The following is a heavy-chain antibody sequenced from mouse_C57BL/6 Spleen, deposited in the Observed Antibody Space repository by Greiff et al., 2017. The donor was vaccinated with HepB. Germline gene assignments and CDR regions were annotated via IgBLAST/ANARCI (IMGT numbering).Heavy chain of an antibody. D-gene: IGHD3-2*02. CDR2: IDPEDGET. CDR1: GFNIKDYY. V-gene: IGHV14-2*01. Sequence: VQLQQSGAELVKPGASVKLSCTASGFNIKDYYMHWVKQRTEQGLEWIGRIDPEDGETKYTPKFQGKATITADTSSNTAYLQLSSLTSEDTAVYYCATDSSGPYYAMDYWGQGTSVTVSS. CDR3: ATDSSGPYYAMDY. J-gene: IGHJ4*01.